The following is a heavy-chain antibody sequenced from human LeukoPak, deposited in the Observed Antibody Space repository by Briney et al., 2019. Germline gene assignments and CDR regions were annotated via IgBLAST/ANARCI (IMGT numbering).Heavy chain of an antibody. CDR1: GFTFSSYG. D-gene: IGHD3-22*01. CDR3: AKVYYYDSSGSKYYFDY. J-gene: IGHJ4*02. V-gene: IGHV3-30*02. CDR2: IRYDGSNK. Sequence: GGSLRLSCAASGFTFSSYGMHWVRQAPGKGLEWVAFIRYDGSNKYYADSVKGRFTISRDNSKNTLYLQMNSLRAEDTAVYYCAKVYYYDSSGSKYYFDYWGQGTLVTVSS.